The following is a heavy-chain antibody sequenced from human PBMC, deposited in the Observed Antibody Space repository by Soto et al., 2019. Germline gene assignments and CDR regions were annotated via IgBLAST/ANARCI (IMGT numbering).Heavy chain of an antibody. CDR1: GGSISSYY. J-gene: IGHJ6*02. CDR3: ARVKNYYDILTGYSRYGMDV. Sequence: QVQLQESGPGLVKPSETLSLTCTVSGGSISSYYWSWIRQPPGKGLEWIGYIYYSGSTNYNPSLKSRVTISVDTSKNQFSLKLSSVTAADTAVYYCARVKNYYDILTGYSRYGMDVWGQGTTVTVSS. CDR2: IYYSGST. D-gene: IGHD3-9*01. V-gene: IGHV4-59*01.